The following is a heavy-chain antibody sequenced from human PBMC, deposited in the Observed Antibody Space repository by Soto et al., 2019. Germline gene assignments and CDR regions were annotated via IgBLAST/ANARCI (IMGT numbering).Heavy chain of an antibody. D-gene: IGHD5-18*01. CDR2: INAGNGNT. CDR3: ARDLWIQLWSSAFDY. J-gene: IGHJ4*02. CDR1: GYSFTSYA. Sequence: ASVKVSCKASGYSFTSYAMHWVRQAPGQRLEWMGWINAGNGNTKYSQKFQGRVTITRDTSASTAYMELSSLRSEDTAVYYCARDLWIQLWSSAFDYWGQGTLVTVSS. V-gene: IGHV1-3*01.